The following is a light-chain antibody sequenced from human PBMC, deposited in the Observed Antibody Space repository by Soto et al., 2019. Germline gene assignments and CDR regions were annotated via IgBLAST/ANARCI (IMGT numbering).Light chain of an antibody. J-gene: IGLJ3*02. V-gene: IGLV1-40*01. Sequence: QSVLTQPPLVSGAPGQRVTISCTGSSSNIGAGYDVHWYQQLPGAAPKLLIHANSHRPSGVPDRFSGSRSGTSASLAITGLQGEDEADYFCQTYDSSLSGSLFGGGTKLTVL. CDR2: ANS. CDR3: QTYDSSLSGSL. CDR1: SSNIGAGYD.